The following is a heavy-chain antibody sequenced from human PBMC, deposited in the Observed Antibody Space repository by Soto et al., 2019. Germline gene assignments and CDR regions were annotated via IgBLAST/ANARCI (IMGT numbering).Heavy chain of an antibody. V-gene: IGHV4-31*03. CDR2: IYYSGST. Sequence: QVQLQESGPGLVKPSQTLSLTCTVSGGSISSGGYYWSWIRQHPGKGLEWIGYIYYSGSTYYNPPFLNRVTTSVEDSTNHFFLQLSSVIAADETVYYCAGTPLMIILVYYYYGMDVWGQGTTVTVSS. CDR1: GGSISSGGYY. CDR3: AGTPLMIILVYYYYGMDV. J-gene: IGHJ6*02. D-gene: IGHD3-16*01.